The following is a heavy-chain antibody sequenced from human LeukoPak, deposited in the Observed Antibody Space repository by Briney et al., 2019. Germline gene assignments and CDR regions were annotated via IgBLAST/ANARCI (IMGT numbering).Heavy chain of an antibody. CDR1: GFTFSSYW. Sequence: GGSLRLSCAASGFTFSSYWISWVRQMPGKGLEWMGRIDPSDSYTNYSPSFQGHVTISADKSISTAYLQWSSLKASDTAMYYCARRRYFDLDPWGQGTLVTVSS. CDR2: IDPSDSYT. V-gene: IGHV5-10-1*01. J-gene: IGHJ5*02. CDR3: ARRRYFDLDP. D-gene: IGHD3-9*01.